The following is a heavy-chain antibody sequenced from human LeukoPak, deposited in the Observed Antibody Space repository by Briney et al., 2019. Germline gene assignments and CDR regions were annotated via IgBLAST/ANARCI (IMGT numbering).Heavy chain of an antibody. Sequence: SQTLSLTCAISGDSVSSNSAAWNWIRPSPSLGLEWLGRTYYRSKWYNDYAVSVKSRITINPDTSKNQFSLQLNSVTPEDTAVYYCARDMLDWNGNYFDYWGQGTLVTVSS. D-gene: IGHD1-1*01. CDR2: TYYRSKWYN. J-gene: IGHJ4*02. CDR3: ARDMLDWNGNYFDY. V-gene: IGHV6-1*01. CDR1: GDSVSSNSAA.